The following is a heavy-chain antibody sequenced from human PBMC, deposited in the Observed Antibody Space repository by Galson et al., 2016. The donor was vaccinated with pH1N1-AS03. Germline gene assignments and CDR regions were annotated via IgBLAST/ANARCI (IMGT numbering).Heavy chain of an antibody. CDR3: ARTRGVLQLAGEMLAYFDY. CDR1: GFTFGAFW. V-gene: IGHV3-7*01. J-gene: IGHJ4*02. CDR2: IKEDGNDQ. D-gene: IGHD3-10*01. Sequence: SLRLSCAASGFTFGAFWMSWVRQAPGKGLEWVANIKEDGNDQHYVASVQGRFTITRDNAKKSLFLQMNSLTADDTAVYYCARTRGVLQLAGEMLAYFDYWGLGCLVTVSS.